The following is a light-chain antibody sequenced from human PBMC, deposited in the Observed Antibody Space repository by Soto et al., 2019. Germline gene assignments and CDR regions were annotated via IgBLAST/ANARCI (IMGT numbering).Light chain of an antibody. V-gene: IGLV2-14*03. CDR3: CSYSRSSPYV. CDR1: SSDVGDYNY. Sequence: QSVLTQPASVSGSPGQSITISCTGTSSDVGDYNYVSWYQHHPGKVPRLMIFDVSNRPSGVSNRFSGSKSGNTASLTISGLQAEDEADYYCCSYSRSSPYVFGAGTKVTVL. J-gene: IGLJ1*01. CDR2: DVS.